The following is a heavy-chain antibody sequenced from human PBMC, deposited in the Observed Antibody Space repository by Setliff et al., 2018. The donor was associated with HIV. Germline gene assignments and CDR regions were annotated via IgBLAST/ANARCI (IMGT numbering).Heavy chain of an antibody. V-gene: IGHV4-61*09. CDR3: ARRTFGSGRIDP. J-gene: IGHJ5*02. Sequence: PSETLSLTCTVSGGSISTSRYYWSWIRLPAGKGLEWIGQIHTSGSTNYNPSLKSRLTISIDTSKNQFSLKLNSVTATDTAVYYCARRTFGSGRIDPWGQGTLVTVSS. D-gene: IGHD6-19*01. CDR2: IHTSGST. CDR1: GGSISTSRYY.